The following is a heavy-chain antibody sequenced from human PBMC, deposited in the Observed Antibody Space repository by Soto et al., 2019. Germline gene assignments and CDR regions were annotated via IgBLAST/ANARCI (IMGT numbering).Heavy chain of an antibody. CDR1: GFPFSSYT. CDR2: ISFDGSSK. Sequence: PGGTLRLSCTASGFPFSSYTMHWLRRAPGKGLEWLGIISFDGSSKYYADWLKGRIVISRDNSKDSLYLQMNSLRAEDTAVYYCAKVRIYYDFWSGYPDAEYFQHWGQGTLVTVSS. V-gene: IGHV3-30*09. D-gene: IGHD3-3*01. CDR3: AKVRIYYDFWSGYPDAEYFQH. J-gene: IGHJ1*01.